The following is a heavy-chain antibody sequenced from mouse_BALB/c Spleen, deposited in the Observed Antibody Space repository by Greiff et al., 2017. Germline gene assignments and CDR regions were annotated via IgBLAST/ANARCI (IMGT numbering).Heavy chain of an antibody. Sequence: EVQLVESGGGLVQPGGSRKLSCAASGFTFSSFGMHWVRQAPEKGLEWVAYISSGSSTIYYADTVKGRFTISRDNPKNTLFLQMTSLRSEDTAMYYCARRYGSSFWYFDVWGAGTTVTVSS. V-gene: IGHV5-17*02. J-gene: IGHJ1*01. CDR1: GFTFSSFG. D-gene: IGHD1-1*01. CDR2: ISSGSSTI. CDR3: ARRYGSSFWYFDV.